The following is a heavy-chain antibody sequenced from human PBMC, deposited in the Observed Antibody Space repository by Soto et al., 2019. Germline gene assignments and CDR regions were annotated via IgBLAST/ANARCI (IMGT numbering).Heavy chain of an antibody. V-gene: IGHV3-30*18. Sequence: GGSLRLSCTGSGFSFSSYGMHWVRQAPGKGLEWVALISYDGSNKYYADSVKGRFTISRDNSKSTLYLQMDSLRAEDTAVYYCAKDRLSGGSCYDYWGQGTLVTVSS. D-gene: IGHD2-15*01. CDR1: GFSFSSYG. CDR2: ISYDGSNK. CDR3: AKDRLSGGSCYDY. J-gene: IGHJ4*02.